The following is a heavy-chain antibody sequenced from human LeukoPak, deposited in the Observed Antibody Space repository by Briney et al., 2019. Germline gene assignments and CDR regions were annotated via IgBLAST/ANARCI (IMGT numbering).Heavy chain of an antibody. J-gene: IGHJ4*02. CDR1: GYTFTGYY. D-gene: IGHD3-10*01. CDR2: INPNSGGT. CDR3: ARVMVRGVISPKFDY. Sequence: ASVKVSCKASGYTFTGYYMHWVRQAPGQGLEWMGWINPNSGGTNYAQKFQGRVTMTRDTSISTAYMEVSRLKSDDTAVYYCARVMVRGVISPKFDYWGQETLVTVSS. V-gene: IGHV1-2*02.